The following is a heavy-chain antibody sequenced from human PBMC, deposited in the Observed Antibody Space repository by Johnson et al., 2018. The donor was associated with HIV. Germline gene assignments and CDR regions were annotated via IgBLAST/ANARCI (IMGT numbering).Heavy chain of an antibody. CDR1: GFTFSSYA. D-gene: IGHD4-23*01. J-gene: IGHJ3*01. CDR3: ARVSDDYGGNPAAWGAFDV. Sequence: VQLVESGGGVVQPGRSLRLSCAASGFTFSSYAMHWVRQAPGKGLEWVAVIYSGGSTYYADSVRGRFSISRDNSRNTLYLQMHSLRAEDTAMYYCARVSDDYGGNPAAWGAFDVWGQGTMVTVSS. CDR2: IYSGGST. V-gene: IGHV3-66*01.